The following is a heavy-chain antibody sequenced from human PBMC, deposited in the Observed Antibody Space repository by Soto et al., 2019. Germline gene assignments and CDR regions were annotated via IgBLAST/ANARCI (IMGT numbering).Heavy chain of an antibody. CDR2: IEQDGSGK. Sequence: GGSLRLSCAASGFTFSTSWMSWVRQAPGEGLEWVAIIEQDGSGKYYVDSVKGRFTISRDNAKNSLYLQMNSLRAEDTAVYYCARAVFRGPFDYWGQGTLVTVSS. J-gene: IGHJ4*02. CDR3: ARAVFRGPFDY. CDR1: GFTFSTSW. V-gene: IGHV3-7*04.